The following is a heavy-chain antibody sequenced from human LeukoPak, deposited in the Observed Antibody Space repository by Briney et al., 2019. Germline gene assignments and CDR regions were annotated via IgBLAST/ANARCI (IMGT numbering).Heavy chain of an antibody. J-gene: IGHJ4*02. D-gene: IGHD6-19*01. Sequence: PGGSLRLSCAASGFTFSSCAMSWVRQAPGKGLEWVSGIISTGGSTYYADSVKGRFTISRDNSKSTLSLQVDSLRAEDTAVYYCAKGYSSGWRTYFDYWGQGTLVTVSS. CDR1: GFTFSSCA. CDR2: IISTGGST. CDR3: AKGYSSGWRTYFDY. V-gene: IGHV3-23*01.